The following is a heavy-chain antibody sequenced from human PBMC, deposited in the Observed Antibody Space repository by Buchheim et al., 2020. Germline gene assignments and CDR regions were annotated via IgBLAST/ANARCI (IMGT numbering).Heavy chain of an antibody. CDR1: GFTFRNAW. Sequence: EVQLVESGGGLVKPGGSLRLSCAASGFTFRNAWMSWVRQAPGKGLEWVGRIKSKTDGGTTDYAAPVKGRFTISRDDSKNTLYLKMNSLKTEDTAVYYCTRLGSSSGYVQYLQHWGQGTL. D-gene: IGHD3-22*01. CDR2: IKSKTDGGTT. V-gene: IGHV3-15*01. J-gene: IGHJ1*01. CDR3: TRLGSSSGYVQYLQH.